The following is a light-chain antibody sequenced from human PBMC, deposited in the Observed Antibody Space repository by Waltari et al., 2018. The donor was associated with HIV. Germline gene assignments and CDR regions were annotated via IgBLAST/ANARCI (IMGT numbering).Light chain of an antibody. CDR3: QQYDNWPPGN. CDR1: QSVSTK. CDR2: SAS. V-gene: IGKV3-15*01. Sequence: EVVMPQSPATLSESPGERVILPCRASQSVSTKLDWYQQKPGQAPRLLIFSASTRVTGIPARFSGSGSGTEFTLTISSLQSEDFAVYYCQQYDNWPPGNFGQGTRLEIK. J-gene: IGKJ5*01.